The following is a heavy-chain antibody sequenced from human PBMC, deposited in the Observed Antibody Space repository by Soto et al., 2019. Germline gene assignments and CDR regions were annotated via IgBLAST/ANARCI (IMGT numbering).Heavy chain of an antibody. CDR2: VSSGGGT. Sequence: EVERLESGGGWVQPEGSLRLSCAASGFTFSTYAMGWVRQDPGKGLEWVSVVSSGGGTHYADSVKGRFTVSRENSKNTLSLQMNSLRADDTAVYYCAKRRGAGGHFDYWGQGALVTVSS. D-gene: IGHD2-15*01. CDR1: GFTFSTYA. J-gene: IGHJ4*02. CDR3: AKRRGAGGHFDY. V-gene: IGHV3-23*01.